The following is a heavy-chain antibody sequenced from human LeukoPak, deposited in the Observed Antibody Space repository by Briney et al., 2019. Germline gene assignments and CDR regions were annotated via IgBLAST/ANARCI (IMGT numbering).Heavy chain of an antibody. D-gene: IGHD2-15*01. CDR1: GGSISSGGYY. CDR2: IHYTGYT. J-gene: IGHJ4*02. V-gene: IGHV4-31*03. CDR3: ARYCSGDTCRYFDY. Sequence: SETVPLTCTVSGGSISSGGYYWSWIRQLPGKGLEWMGYIHYTGYTFLIPSLQSRVTMSLGTSENQFSLKLSSVTAADTAVYYCARYCSGDTCRYFDYWGQGTLVTVSS.